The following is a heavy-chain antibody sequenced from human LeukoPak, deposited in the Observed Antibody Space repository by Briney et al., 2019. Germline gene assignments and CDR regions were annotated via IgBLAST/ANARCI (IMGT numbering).Heavy chain of an antibody. CDR2: ISSSSSTI. CDR3: ARDRRWLQQYYFDY. Sequence: PGGSLRLSCAASGFTFSTYSMNWVRQAPGKGLEWVSYISSSSSTIYYADSVKGRFTISRDNAKNSLYLQMNSLRAEDTAVYYCARDRRWLQQYYFDYWGQGTLVTVSS. J-gene: IGHJ4*02. V-gene: IGHV3-48*01. CDR1: GFTFSTYS. D-gene: IGHD5-24*01.